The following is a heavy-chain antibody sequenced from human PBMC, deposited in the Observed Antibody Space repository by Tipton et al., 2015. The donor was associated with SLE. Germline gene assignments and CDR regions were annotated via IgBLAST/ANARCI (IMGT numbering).Heavy chain of an antibody. CDR1: GGSISSGGYY. V-gene: IGHV4-31*03. CDR3: ARGPSGGSSSGHSFDY. CDR2: IYYSGST. J-gene: IGHJ4*02. Sequence: TLSLTCTVSGGSISSGGYYWSWIRQHPGKGLEWIGYIYYSGSTYYNPSLKSRVTISVDTSKNQFSLKLSSVTAADTAVYYCARGPSGGSSSGHSFDYWGQGTLVTVSS. D-gene: IGHD6-6*01.